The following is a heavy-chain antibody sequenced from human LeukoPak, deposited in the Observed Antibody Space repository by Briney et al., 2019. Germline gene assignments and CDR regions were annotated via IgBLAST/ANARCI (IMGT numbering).Heavy chain of an antibody. CDR1: GFTFSNYG. CDR2: ISYDGSDK. Sequence: GRSLRLSCAASGFTFSNYGMHWVRQAPGKGLEWVPVISYDGSDKYYADSVKGRFTISRDNSKNTLYLQMNSLRAEDTAVYYCAKSTRGYSGGWYEYYFDYWGQGTLGTVSS. V-gene: IGHV3-30*18. J-gene: IGHJ4*02. CDR3: AKSTRGYSGGWYEYYFDY. D-gene: IGHD6-19*01.